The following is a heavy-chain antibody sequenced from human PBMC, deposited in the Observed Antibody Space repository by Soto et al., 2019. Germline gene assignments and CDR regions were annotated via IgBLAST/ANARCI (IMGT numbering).Heavy chain of an antibody. CDR3: ARGNHRWLQLWYFDL. CDR2: IIPIFGTA. J-gene: IGHJ2*01. V-gene: IGHV1-69*05. Sequence: QVQMVQSGAEVKKPGSSVTVSCKASGGTFSSYTISWVRQAPGQRLEWMGGIIPIFGTANYAQKGKGRVTITTDESTSTAYMELSSLRSEYTAVYYCARGNHRWLQLWYFDLWGRGTLVTVSS. CDR1: GGTFSSYT. D-gene: IGHD5-12*01.